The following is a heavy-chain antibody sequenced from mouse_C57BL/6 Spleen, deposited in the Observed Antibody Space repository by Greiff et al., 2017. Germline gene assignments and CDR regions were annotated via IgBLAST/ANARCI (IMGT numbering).Heavy chain of an antibody. Sequence: VQLQQSGAELVRPGASVKLSCTASGFNIKDDYMHWVKQRPEQGPEWIGWIDPENGDTEYASKFQGKATITADTSSNTAYLQLSSLTSEDTAVYYCTITTVVATGDYWGQGTTLTVSS. CDR2: IDPENGDT. CDR3: TITTVVATGDY. J-gene: IGHJ2*01. CDR1: GFNIKDDY. V-gene: IGHV14-4*01. D-gene: IGHD1-1*01.